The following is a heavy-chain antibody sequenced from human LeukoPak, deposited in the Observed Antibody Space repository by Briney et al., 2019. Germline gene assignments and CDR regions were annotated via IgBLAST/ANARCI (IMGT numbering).Heavy chain of an antibody. CDR1: GGSISGDY. Sequence: SETPSLTCTVSGGSISGDYWSWLRQPPGKGLEWIGYIHYTGSSNYNPSLKSRVTMSVDTSKNQLSLTLGSVTAADTAVYHCARGTETTGYFDFWGPGTLVTVSS. D-gene: IGHD4-17*01. CDR2: IHYTGSS. CDR3: ARGTETTGYFDF. V-gene: IGHV4-59*01. J-gene: IGHJ4*02.